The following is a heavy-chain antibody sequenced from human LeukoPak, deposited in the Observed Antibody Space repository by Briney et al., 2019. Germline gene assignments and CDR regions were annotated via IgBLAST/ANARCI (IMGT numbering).Heavy chain of an antibody. V-gene: IGHV1-2*02. CDR1: GYTXTGYY. Sequence: DSVKVSCEASGYTXTGYYMHWVRQAPGQGLEWMGWINPDSGGTKYAPKFQGRVTMTRDTSIATAYMELSRLRSDDTAVYYCARDLEGLERYFDYWGQGTLVTVSS. CDR3: ARDLEGLERYFDY. J-gene: IGHJ4*02. D-gene: IGHD1-1*01. CDR2: INPDSGGT.